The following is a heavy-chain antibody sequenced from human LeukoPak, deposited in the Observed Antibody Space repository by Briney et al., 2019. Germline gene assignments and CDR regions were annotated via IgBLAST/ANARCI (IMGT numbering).Heavy chain of an antibody. CDR2: IIPIFGTA. CDR3: ARSGRYNYGFDY. Sequence: ASVKVSCKASGGTFSSYAISWVRQAPGQGLEWMGGIIPIFGTANYAQKVQGRVTMTTDTSTSTAYMELRSLRSDDTAVYYCARSGRYNYGFDYWGQGTLVTVSS. CDR1: GGTFSSYA. D-gene: IGHD5-18*01. V-gene: IGHV1-69*05. J-gene: IGHJ4*02.